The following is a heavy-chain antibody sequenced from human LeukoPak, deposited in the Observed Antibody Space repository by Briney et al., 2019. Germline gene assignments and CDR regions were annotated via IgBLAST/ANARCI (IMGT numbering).Heavy chain of an antibody. Sequence: SETLSLTCTVSGGSISSYYWSWIRQPPGKGLEWIGYIYYSGSTNYNPSLKSRVTISVDTSKNQFSLKLSSVTAADTAVYYCARGTPYYGSGSPFDYWGQGTLVTVSS. CDR1: GGSISSYY. V-gene: IGHV4-59*01. J-gene: IGHJ4*02. CDR3: ARGTPYYGSGSPFDY. D-gene: IGHD3-10*01. CDR2: IYYSGST.